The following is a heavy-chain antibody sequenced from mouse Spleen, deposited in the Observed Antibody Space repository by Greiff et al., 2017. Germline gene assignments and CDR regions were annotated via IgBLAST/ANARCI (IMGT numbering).Heavy chain of an antibody. V-gene: IGHV5-12*01. J-gene: IGHJ3*01. CDR1: GFTFSSYT. Sequence: EVMLVESGGGLVKPGGSLKLSCAASGFTFSSYTMYWVRQTPEKRLEWVAYISNGGGSTYYPDTVKGRFTISRDNAKNTLYLQMSRLKSEDTAMYYCARRGGSSFFAYWGQGTLVTVSA. CDR2: ISNGGGST. CDR3: ARRGGSSFFAY. D-gene: IGHD1-1*01.